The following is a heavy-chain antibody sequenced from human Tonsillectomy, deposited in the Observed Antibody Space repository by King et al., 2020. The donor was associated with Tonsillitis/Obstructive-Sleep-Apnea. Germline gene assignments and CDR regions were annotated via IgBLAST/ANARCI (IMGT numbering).Heavy chain of an antibody. CDR3: ATGSEGDFWSGYPGVY. D-gene: IGHD3-3*01. V-gene: IGHV3-23*01. CDR2: ISGSGGST. Sequence: VQLLESGGGLVQPGGSLRLSCAASGFTFSSYAMSWVRQAPGKGLEWVSAISGSGGSTHYADSVKGRFTISRDNSKNTRYLQMNSLRAEDTAVYYCATGSEGDFWSGYPGVYWGQGTLVAVSS. CDR1: GFTFSSYA. J-gene: IGHJ4*02.